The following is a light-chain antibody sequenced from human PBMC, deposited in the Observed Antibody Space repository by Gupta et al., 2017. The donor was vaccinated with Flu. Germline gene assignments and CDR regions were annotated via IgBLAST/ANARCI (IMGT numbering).Light chain of an antibody. CDR3: QAWDSSTGV. J-gene: IGLJ1*01. Sequence: SYELTQPPSVSVSPGQTASITCSGEKLGDKYASWYQQKPGQSPVLVIYYDTRRPSGIPERFSGSNSGNTATLTISGTQAMDEDDYYCQAWDSSTGVFGTGTKVTVL. V-gene: IGLV3-1*01. CDR1: KLGDKY. CDR2: YDT.